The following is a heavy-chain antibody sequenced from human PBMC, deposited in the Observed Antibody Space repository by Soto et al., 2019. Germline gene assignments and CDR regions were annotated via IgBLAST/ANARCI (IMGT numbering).Heavy chain of an antibody. CDR1: GFTFSSYG. D-gene: IGHD2-2*01. Sequence: GGSLRLSCAASGFTFSSYGMHWVRQAPGKGLEWVAVISYDGNNKYYADTVKGRLTISRDNPKNTLYLQMNSLTTEDTAVYYCAKEGLGSSTCHYAYYGADVWGQGTTVAVSS. V-gene: IGHV3-30*18. J-gene: IGHJ6*02. CDR2: ISYDGNNK. CDR3: AKEGLGSSTCHYAYYGADV.